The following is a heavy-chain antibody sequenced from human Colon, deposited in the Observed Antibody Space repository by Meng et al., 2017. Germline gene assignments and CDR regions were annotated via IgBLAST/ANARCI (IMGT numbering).Heavy chain of an antibody. CDR2: IFYTGSA. CDR1: GLSIGTTGDY. D-gene: IGHD2-8*02. Sequence: QGQRQESGPGLVKPSQTLSLPCNVSGLSIGTTGDYWTWIRQRPGKGLEWIGKIFYTGSAHYNPSLKTRAAMSVDRSKNQFSLKLNSVTAADTAVYYCARADCTAGICYQFDNWGQGTLVTVSS. V-gene: IGHV4-31*03. J-gene: IGHJ4*02. CDR3: ARADCTAGICYQFDN.